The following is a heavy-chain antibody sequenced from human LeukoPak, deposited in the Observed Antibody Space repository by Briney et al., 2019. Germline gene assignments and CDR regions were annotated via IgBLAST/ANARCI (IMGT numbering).Heavy chain of an antibody. V-gene: IGHV4-31*03. J-gene: IGHJ4*02. CDR1: GGSISSDGYY. CDR2: IHYSGST. CDR3: AREVGDYYDSSGYYFDY. Sequence: SETLSLTCTVSGGSISSDGYYSSWIRQHPGKDLEWFGYIHYSGSTYYNTSLKSRVTISVDTSKNQFSLRLSSVTAADTAVYYCAREVGDYYDSSGYYFDYWGQGTLVTVS. D-gene: IGHD3-22*01.